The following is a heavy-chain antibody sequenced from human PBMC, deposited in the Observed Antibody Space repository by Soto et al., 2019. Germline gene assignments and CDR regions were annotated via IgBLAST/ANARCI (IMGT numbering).Heavy chain of an antibody. D-gene: IGHD3-3*01. CDR2: ISAYNGNT. CDR1: GYTFTSYG. V-gene: IGHV1-18*01. CDR3: ARDRAPYSDFWSGSRPPYYYSGMDV. Sequence: ASVKVSCKASGYTFTSYGVRWVRQAPGQGLEWMGWISAYNGNTNYAQKRQGRVTMTTDTSTSTAYMELRSLRSDDTAVYYCARDRAPYSDFWSGSRPPYYYSGMDVWGQGTTVTVSS. J-gene: IGHJ6*02.